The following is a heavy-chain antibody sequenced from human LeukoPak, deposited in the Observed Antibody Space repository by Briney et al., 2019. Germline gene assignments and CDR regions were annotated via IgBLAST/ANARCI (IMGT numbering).Heavy chain of an antibody. CDR3: TTDRGITVRPAFDY. CDR2: IKSKNDGGTI. D-gene: IGHD6-6*01. V-gene: IGHV3-15*01. CDR1: GITFNNAW. J-gene: IGHJ4*02. Sequence: GGSDRLSCAASGITFNNAWMSWVRQAPGKGLEWVGRIKSKNDGGTIDYAATVKGRFTISTDDSKITLYLQMNSLKIEDTAVYYCTTDRGITVRPAFDYLGQGTLFTVSS.